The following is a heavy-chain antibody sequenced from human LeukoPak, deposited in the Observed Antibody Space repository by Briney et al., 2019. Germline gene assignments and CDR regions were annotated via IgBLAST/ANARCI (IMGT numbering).Heavy chain of an antibody. CDR3: ARDKTSGDWGQYYYYGMDV. CDR2: IYTSGST. Sequence: SETLSLTCTVSGGSISSYYWSWIRQPAGKGLEWIGRIYTSGSTNYNPSLKSRVTMSVDTSKNQFSLKLSSVTAADTAVYYCARDKTSGDWGQYYYYGMDVWGQGTTVTVSS. CDR1: GGSISSYY. D-gene: IGHD2-21*01. J-gene: IGHJ6*02. V-gene: IGHV4-4*07.